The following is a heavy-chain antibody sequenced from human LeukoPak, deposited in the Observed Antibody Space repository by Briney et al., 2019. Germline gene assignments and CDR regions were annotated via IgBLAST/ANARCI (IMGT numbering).Heavy chain of an antibody. CDR1: GFTFSTYS. Sequence: GGSLRLSCSASGFTFSTYSMNWVRQAPGKGLEWVSSISSSSRYIYYADSVKGRFTISRDNAKNSLYLQMNSLRAEDTAVYYCARGSSSWYGDYYYYMDVWGKGTTVTISS. D-gene: IGHD6-13*01. CDR3: ARGSSSWYGDYYYYMDV. CDR2: ISSSSRYI. J-gene: IGHJ6*03. V-gene: IGHV3-21*01.